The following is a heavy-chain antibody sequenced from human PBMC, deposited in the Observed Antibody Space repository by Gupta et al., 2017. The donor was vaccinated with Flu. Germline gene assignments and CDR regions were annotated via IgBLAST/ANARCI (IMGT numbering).Heavy chain of an antibody. V-gene: IGHV3-7*01. CDR2: IKYDGSET. CDR3: ARYDSGRHAGLDY. J-gene: IGHJ4*02. CDR1: GFTFSIYW. D-gene: IGHD3-10*01. Sequence: EVQLVESGGGLVQPGGSLRLSCSASGFTFSIYWMTWVRQGPGRGLEWVANIKYDGSETFYVDSVKGRFTIARDNAKNSLYLQMNSRRDEDTAGYYCARYDSGRHAGLDYWGQGALVTVSS.